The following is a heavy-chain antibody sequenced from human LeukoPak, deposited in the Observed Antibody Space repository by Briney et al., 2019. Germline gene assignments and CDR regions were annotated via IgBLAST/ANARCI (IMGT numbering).Heavy chain of an antibody. J-gene: IGHJ4*02. D-gene: IGHD6-19*01. Sequence: SETLSLTCTVSGGSISSLTYYWGWIRQPPGKGLEWIASIYYSGTTYYSPSLKSRVAISVNRSNNQFSLRLSSVTAADTAVYFCTGYSAGWSSGGGHWGQGTVVTVSS. CDR3: TGYSAGWSSGGGH. V-gene: IGHV4-39*01. CDR1: GGSISSLTYY. CDR2: IYYSGTT.